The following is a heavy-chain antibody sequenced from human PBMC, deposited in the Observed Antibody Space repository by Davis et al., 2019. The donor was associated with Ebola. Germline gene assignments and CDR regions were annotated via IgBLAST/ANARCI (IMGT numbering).Heavy chain of an antibody. Sequence: PSQTLSLTCTVSGGSISSHYWSWIRQPPGKGLEWIGYIYYSGSTNYNPSLKSRVPISVDTSKNQFSLKLSSVTAADTAVYYCARELGDWFPPAFDIWGQGTMVTVSS. V-gene: IGHV4-59*11. J-gene: IGHJ3*02. D-gene: IGHD3/OR15-3a*01. CDR1: GGSISSHY. CDR2: IYYSGST. CDR3: ARELGDWFPPAFDI.